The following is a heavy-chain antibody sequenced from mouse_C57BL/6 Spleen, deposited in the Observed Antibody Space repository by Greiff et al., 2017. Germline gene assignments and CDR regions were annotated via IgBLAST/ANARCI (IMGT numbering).Heavy chain of an antibody. CDR2: IYPRSGNT. Sequence: VKLQQSGAELARPGASVKLSCKASGYTFTSYGISWVKQRTGQGLEWIGEIYPRSGNTYYNEKFKGKATLTADKSSSTAYMELRSLTSEDSAVYFCARGVYYGSSYDAMDYWGQGTSVTVSS. CDR3: ARGVYYGSSYDAMDY. CDR1: GYTFTSYG. J-gene: IGHJ4*01. D-gene: IGHD1-1*01. V-gene: IGHV1-81*01.